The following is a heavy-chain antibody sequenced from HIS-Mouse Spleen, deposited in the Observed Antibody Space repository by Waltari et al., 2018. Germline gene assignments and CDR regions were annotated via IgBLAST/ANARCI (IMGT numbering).Heavy chain of an antibody. CDR1: GGSISSSSYY. J-gene: IGHJ2*01. CDR2: IYYSGST. CDR3: AREIPYSSSWYDWYFDL. D-gene: IGHD6-13*01. Sequence: QMQLQESGPGLVKPSETLSPTSTVSGGSISSSSYYWAGIPQPPGKGLEWIGSIYYSGSTYYNPSLKSRVTISVDTSKNQFSLKLSSVTAADTAVYYCAREIPYSSSWYDWYFDLWGRGTLVTVSS. V-gene: IGHV4-39*07.